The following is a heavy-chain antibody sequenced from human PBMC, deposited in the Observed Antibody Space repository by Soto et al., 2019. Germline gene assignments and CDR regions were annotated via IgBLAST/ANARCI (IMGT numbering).Heavy chain of an antibody. CDR1: GFTFTRYS. CDR2: VSSTTNYI. J-gene: IGHJ4*02. V-gene: IGHV3-21*06. CDR3: ARESEDLTSNFDY. Sequence: PGGSLRLSCAASGFTFTRYSMNWVRQAPGKGLEWVSSVSSTTNYIYYGDSMKGRFTISRDNAKNSLYLEMNSLRAEDTAVYYCARESEDLTSNFDYWGQGTLVTVSS.